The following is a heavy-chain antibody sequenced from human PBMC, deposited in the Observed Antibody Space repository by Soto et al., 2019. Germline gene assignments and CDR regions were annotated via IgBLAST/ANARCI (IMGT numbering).Heavy chain of an antibody. CDR1: GGSLSSGGYY. CDR2: IYYSGST. CDR3: ARAWGGYCSGGSCYLGKKSWFDP. D-gene: IGHD2-15*01. Sequence: SETLSLTCTVSGGSLSSGGYYWSWIRQHPGKGLEWIGYIYYSGSTYYNPSLKSRVTISVDTSKNQFSLKLSSVTAADTAVYYCARAWGGYCSGGSCYLGKKSWFDPWGQGTLVTVSS. V-gene: IGHV4-31*03. J-gene: IGHJ5*02.